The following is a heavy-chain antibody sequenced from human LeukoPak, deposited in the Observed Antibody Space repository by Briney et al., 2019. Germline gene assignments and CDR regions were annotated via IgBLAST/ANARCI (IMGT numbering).Heavy chain of an antibody. CDR3: ATWLRALDY. J-gene: IGHJ4*02. CDR2: VGRSRTTI. Sequence: GGSLRLSCAASGFSLSSYDMNWVRQAPGKGLEWVSYVGRSRTTIYYADSVRGRFTISKDNAKNSLYLQMNSLRDEDTAVYYCATWLRALDYWGQGTLVTVSS. D-gene: IGHD5-12*01. V-gene: IGHV3-48*02. CDR1: GFSLSSYD.